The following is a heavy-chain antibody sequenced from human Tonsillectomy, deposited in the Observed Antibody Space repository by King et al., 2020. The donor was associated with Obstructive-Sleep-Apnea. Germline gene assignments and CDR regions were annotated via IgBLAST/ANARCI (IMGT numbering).Heavy chain of an antibody. CDR3: VKEGNYYGSGSYGGN. CDR1: GFTFSSYT. J-gene: IGHJ4*02. V-gene: IGHV3-64D*06. D-gene: IGHD3-10*01. Sequence: VQLVEAGGDLVQPGGSLRLPCSASGFTFSSYTMHWVRQAPGKGLAYVSSIIYNGGSTNDPDSVKDRFTISRDNSKNTLYLQMSSLRPEDTAVYYCVKEGNYYGSGSYGGNWGQGTLVTVSS. CDR2: IIYNGGST.